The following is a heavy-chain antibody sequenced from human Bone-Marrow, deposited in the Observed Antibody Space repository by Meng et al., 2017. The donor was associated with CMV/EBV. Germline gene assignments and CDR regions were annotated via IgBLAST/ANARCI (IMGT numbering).Heavy chain of an antibody. V-gene: IGHV3-23*01. D-gene: IGHD3-22*01. CDR2: ISGSGGST. CDR1: GFTFSSYA. Sequence: GESLKISCAASGFTFSSYAMSWVRQAPGKGLEWVSAISGSGGSTYYADSVKGRFTISRDNSKNTLYLQMNSLRAEDTAVYYCANTRGRITMIVVATPYVGYFDYWGQGTLDTVSS. J-gene: IGHJ4*02. CDR3: ANTRGRITMIVVATPYVGYFDY.